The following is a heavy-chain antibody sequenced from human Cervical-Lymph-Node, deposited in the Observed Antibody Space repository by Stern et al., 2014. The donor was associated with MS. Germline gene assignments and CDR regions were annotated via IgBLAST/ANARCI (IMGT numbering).Heavy chain of an antibody. CDR1: GFTFSHYW. CDR2: ITSDGSST. V-gene: IGHV3-74*01. J-gene: IGHJ4*02. Sequence: EVQLVESGGDLVQPRGSLRLSCVASGFTFSHYWMQWVRQAPGKGLVWVSHITSDGSSTTYADSVKGRFTVSRDNAKNTLYLQMDSLRAEDTAVYFCARDNYGTDYWGQGTLVTVSS. CDR3: ARDNYGTDY. D-gene: IGHD3-16*01.